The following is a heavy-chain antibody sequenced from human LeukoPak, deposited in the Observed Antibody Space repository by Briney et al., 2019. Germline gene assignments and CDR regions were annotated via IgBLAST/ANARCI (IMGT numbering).Heavy chain of an antibody. CDR2: IIPIFGTA. V-gene: IGHV1-69*05. Sequence: SVMVSCKASGGTFSSYAISWVRQAPGQGLEWMGGIIPIFGTANYSQKFQGRVTITTDESTSTAYMELSSLRSAVTAVYYCARDGDYYDSSGYAIDAFDIWGQGTMVTVSS. D-gene: IGHD3-22*01. CDR3: ARDGDYYDSSGYAIDAFDI. CDR1: GGTFSSYA. J-gene: IGHJ3*02.